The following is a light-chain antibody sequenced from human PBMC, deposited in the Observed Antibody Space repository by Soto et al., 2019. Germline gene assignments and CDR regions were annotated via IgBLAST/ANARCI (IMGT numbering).Light chain of an antibody. CDR2: DDT. J-gene: IGLJ1*01. Sequence: QSALTQPASVSGSPGQSITISCTGTVGLVSWYQQHPGKVPKLIIYDDTKRPSGVSSRFSGSKSGNTASLTISGLQTEDEADYYCCLYVGGRTHVFGTGTKVTVL. V-gene: IGLV2-23*01. CDR3: CLYVGGRTHV. CDR1: VGL.